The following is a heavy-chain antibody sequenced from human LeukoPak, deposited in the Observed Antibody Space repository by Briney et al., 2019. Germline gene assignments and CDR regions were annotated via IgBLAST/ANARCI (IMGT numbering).Heavy chain of an antibody. J-gene: IGHJ4*02. CDR3: AKETRGSYSDY. D-gene: IGHD1-26*01. CDR2: DGTSK. CDR1: GFTFSSSG. Sequence: GESLKISCAASGFTFSSSGMHWVRQAPGKGLEWVAFDGTSKYYANSVKGRFTISRDNSKNTVYLQMNSLRAEDTAVYYCAKETRGSYSDYWGQGTLVTVSS. V-gene: IGHV3-30*02.